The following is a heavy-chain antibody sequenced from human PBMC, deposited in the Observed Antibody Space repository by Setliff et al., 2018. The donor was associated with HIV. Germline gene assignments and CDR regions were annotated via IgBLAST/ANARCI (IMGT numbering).Heavy chain of an antibody. Sequence: PSETLSLTCTVSGGSVSRSDYYWSWIRQPAGGGLEWIGRVHISGSVNYNPSLRSRVSISIDTSKNQCSLKLNSVTAADTAVYYCARGPDSRFLEWLSRPNYYYYMDVWGKGTTVTVSS. CDR3: ARGPDSRFLEWLSRPNYYYYMDV. CDR2: VHISGSV. CDR1: GGSVSRSDYY. J-gene: IGHJ6*03. V-gene: IGHV4-61*02. D-gene: IGHD3-3*01.